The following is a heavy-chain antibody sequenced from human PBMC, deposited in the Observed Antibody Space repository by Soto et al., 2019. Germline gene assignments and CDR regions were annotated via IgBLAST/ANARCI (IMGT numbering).Heavy chain of an antibody. V-gene: IGHV1-46*03. D-gene: IGHD3-10*01. Sequence: ASVKVSYKASGYTFTSYYMHWVRQAPGQGLEWMGIINPSGGSTSYAQKFRGRVTMTRDTSTSTVYMELSSLRSEDTAVYYCARDITMVRGVMTYYFDYWGQGTLVTVSS. J-gene: IGHJ4*02. CDR3: ARDITMVRGVMTYYFDY. CDR1: GYTFTSYY. CDR2: INPSGGST.